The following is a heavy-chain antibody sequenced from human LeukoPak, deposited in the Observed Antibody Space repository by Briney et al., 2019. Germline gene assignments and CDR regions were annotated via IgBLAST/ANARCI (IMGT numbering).Heavy chain of an antibody. CDR2: IYYSGST. D-gene: IGHD3-22*01. J-gene: IGHJ4*02. CDR1: GGSISSYY. V-gene: IGHV4-59*01. Sequence: PSETLSLTCTVSGGSISSYYWSWIRQPPGKGLEWIGYIYYSGSTNYNPSLKSRDTISVDTSKNQFSLKLSSVTAADTAVYYCAREGSGYYPLYYFDYWGQGTLVTVSS. CDR3: AREGSGYYPLYYFDY.